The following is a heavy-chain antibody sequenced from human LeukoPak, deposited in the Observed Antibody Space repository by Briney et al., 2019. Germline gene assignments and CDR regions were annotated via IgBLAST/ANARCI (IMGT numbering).Heavy chain of an antibody. CDR1: GGSISSSSYY. Sequence: SETLSLTCTVSGGSISSSSYYWGWIRQPPGKGLEWIGSIYYSGSTYYNPSLKSRVTISVDTSKNQFSLKLSSVTAADTAVYYCASVTVRYYGMDVWGQGTTVTVSS. D-gene: IGHD2-21*02. J-gene: IGHJ6*02. V-gene: IGHV4-39*01. CDR2: IYYSGST. CDR3: ASVTVRYYGMDV.